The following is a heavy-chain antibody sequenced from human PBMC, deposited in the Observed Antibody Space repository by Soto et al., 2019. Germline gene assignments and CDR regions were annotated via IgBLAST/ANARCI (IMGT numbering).Heavy chain of an antibody. Sequence: SETLSLTCAVSSGSISSSNWWSWVRQPPGQGLEWVGEIYHSGSTNYNPSLKSRVTISVDKSKNQFSLKLSSVTAADTAVYYCARADCSGGSCYSSANWFDPWGQGTLVTVSS. CDR1: SGSISSSNW. V-gene: IGHV4-4*02. CDR3: ARADCSGGSCYSSANWFDP. D-gene: IGHD2-15*01. J-gene: IGHJ5*02. CDR2: IYHSGST.